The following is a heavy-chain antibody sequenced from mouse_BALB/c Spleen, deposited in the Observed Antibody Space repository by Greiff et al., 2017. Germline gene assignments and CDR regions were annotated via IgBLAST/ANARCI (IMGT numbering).Heavy chain of an antibody. Sequence: EVKLMESGGGLVQPGGSLKLSCAASGFTFSSYGMSWVRQTPDKRLELVATINSNGGSTYYPDSVKGRFTISRDNAKNTLYLQMSSLKSEDTAMYYCARDGYYDYWGQGTTLTVSS. CDR1: GFTFSSYG. CDR3: ARDGYYDY. D-gene: IGHD2-3*01. V-gene: IGHV5-6-3*01. CDR2: INSNGGST. J-gene: IGHJ2*01.